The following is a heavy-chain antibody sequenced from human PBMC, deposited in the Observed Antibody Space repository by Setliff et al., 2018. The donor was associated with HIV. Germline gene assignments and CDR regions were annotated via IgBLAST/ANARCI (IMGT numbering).Heavy chain of an antibody. J-gene: IGHJ4*02. D-gene: IGHD5-18*01. CDR3: ARVFVDTAVLRVLEYYFDS. V-gene: IGHV4-4*07. CDR2: IYTSGST. Sequence: SETLSLTCTVSGGSISSYYWSWIRQPAGKGLEWIGRIYTSGSTYYTPSLKSRITISLDTSKNQFSLRMRSVTAADTAVYYCARVFVDTAVLRVLEYYFDSWGRGTLVTVSS. CDR1: GGSISSYY.